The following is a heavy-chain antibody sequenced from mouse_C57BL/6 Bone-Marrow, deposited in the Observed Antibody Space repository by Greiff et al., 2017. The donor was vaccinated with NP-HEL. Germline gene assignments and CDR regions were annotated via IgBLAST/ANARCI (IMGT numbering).Heavy chain of an antibody. D-gene: IGHD5-1*01. CDR3: ARESTWVDY. V-gene: IGHV1-81*01. Sequence: VQLQESGAELARPGASVKLSCKASGYTFTSYGISWVKQRTGQGLELIGEIYPRSGNTYYNEKFKGKATLTADKSSSTAYMELRSLTSEDSAVYFCARESTWVDYWGQGTTLTVSS. CDR2: IYPRSGNT. J-gene: IGHJ2*01. CDR1: GYTFTSYG.